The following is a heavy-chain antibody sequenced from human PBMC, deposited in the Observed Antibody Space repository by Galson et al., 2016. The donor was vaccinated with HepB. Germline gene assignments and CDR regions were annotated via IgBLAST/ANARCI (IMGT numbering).Heavy chain of an antibody. CDR1: YA. V-gene: IGHV1-18*01. J-gene: IGHJ4*02. D-gene: IGHD6-6*01. CDR2: IDTSNGNT. Sequence: YAISWVRQAPAQALEYLGWIDTSNGNTNYPQKFQDRVTLTTDTSTSTTYMELRSLISDDTAVYYCARHYSSTWPAGLIFDSWGPGTRVTVSS. CDR3: ARHYSSTWPAGLIFDS.